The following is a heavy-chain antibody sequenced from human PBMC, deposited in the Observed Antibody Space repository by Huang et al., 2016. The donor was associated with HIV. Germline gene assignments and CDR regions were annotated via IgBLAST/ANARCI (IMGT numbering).Heavy chain of an antibody. J-gene: IGHJ4*02. CDR2: INSDGSRS. Sequence: EVQLVESGGGLVQPGGSLRLSCAASGFTFSSYWMHWVRQAPGKGLVWVLRINSDGSRSGYADSGKGRFTISRDNAKNTLYLQMNSLRAEDTAVYYCVRDPRIQSWLNYFDYWGQGTLVSVSS. D-gene: IGHD3-22*01. V-gene: IGHV3-74*01. CDR3: VRDPRIQSWLNYFDY. CDR1: GFTFSSYW.